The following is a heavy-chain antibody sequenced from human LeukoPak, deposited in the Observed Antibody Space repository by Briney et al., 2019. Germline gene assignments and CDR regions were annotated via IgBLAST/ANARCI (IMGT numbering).Heavy chain of an antibody. CDR3: AKDLTGVNYCLDY. D-gene: IGHD1-7*01. V-gene: IGHV3-30*18. Sequence: GGSLRLSCAASGVTFSSYGMHWVRQAPGKGLEWVAVISNDGSNKHYADSVKGRFTISRDNSKNTLYLQMNSLRAEDTAVYYCAKDLTGVNYCLDYWGQGTLVTVSS. CDR2: ISNDGSNK. J-gene: IGHJ4*02. CDR1: GVTFSSYG.